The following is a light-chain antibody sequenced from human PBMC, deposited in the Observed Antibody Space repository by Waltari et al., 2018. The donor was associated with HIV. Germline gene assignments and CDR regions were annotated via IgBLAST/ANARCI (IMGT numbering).Light chain of an antibody. Sequence: QSVLTQPPSVSGAPGQRVRISCTGTTFTLGAGHDVPWYQHLPGTAPKLLIFGNNNRPSGVPDRFSGSKSGSSASLAITGLQAEDEADYYCQSYDNRLRGVFGGGTKVTVL. J-gene: IGLJ3*02. CDR3: QSYDNRLRGV. CDR2: GNN. V-gene: IGLV1-40*01. CDR1: TFTLGAGHD.